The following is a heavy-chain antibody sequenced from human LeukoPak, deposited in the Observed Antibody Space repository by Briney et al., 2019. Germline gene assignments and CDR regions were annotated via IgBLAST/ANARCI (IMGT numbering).Heavy chain of an antibody. CDR1: GYTFTSYG. D-gene: IGHD6-19*01. V-gene: IGHV1-18*01. J-gene: IGHJ6*03. Sequence: GASVKVSCKASGYTFTSYGISWVRQAPGQGLEWMGWISGYNGNTKYAQKLQGRVTMTTDTSTTTAYMELRSLRSDDTAVYYCARRPVAGYYYYYYMDVWGKGTTVTISS. CDR2: ISGYNGNT. CDR3: ARRPVAGYYYYYYMDV.